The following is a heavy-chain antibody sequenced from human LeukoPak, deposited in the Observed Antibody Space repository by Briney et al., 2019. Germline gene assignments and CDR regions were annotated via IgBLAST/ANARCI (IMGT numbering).Heavy chain of an antibody. CDR2: ISDDGTKQ. Sequence: GGSLRLSCAASGFTFSTYAMHWVRQAPGKGLEGVATISDDGTKQFYADAVKGRFTISRDNTKNTLYLQMSSLRTEDTAMYYCATHSFDYWGQGTLVTVSS. J-gene: IGHJ4*02. V-gene: IGHV3-30*04. CDR1: GFTFSTYA. CDR3: ATHSFDY.